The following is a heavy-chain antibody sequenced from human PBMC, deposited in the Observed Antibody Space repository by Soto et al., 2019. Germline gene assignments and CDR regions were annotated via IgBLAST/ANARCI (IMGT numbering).Heavy chain of an antibody. CDR1: GFTFSSYA. CDR3: AKDHEVITMIVVVREAEYFQH. D-gene: IGHD3-22*01. Sequence: GGSLRLSCAASGFTFSSYAMSWVRQAPGKGLEWVSAISGSGGSTYYADSVKGRFTISRDNSKNTLYLQMNSLRVEDTAVYYCAKDHEVITMIVVVREAEYFQHWGQGTLVTVSS. J-gene: IGHJ1*01. CDR2: ISGSGGST. V-gene: IGHV3-23*01.